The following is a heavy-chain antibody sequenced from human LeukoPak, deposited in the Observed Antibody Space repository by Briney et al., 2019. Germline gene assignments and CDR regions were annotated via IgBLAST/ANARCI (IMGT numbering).Heavy chain of an antibody. CDR3: ASEGYDSSGYYSGFDY. J-gene: IGHJ4*02. Sequence: SETLSLTCTVSGGSISSYYWSWLRQPPGKGLEWIRYIYYSGSTNYNPSLKSRVTISVDTSKNQFSLKLSSVTAADTAVYYCASEGYDSSGYYSGFDYWGQGTLVTVSS. D-gene: IGHD3-22*01. V-gene: IGHV4-59*01. CDR1: GGSISSYY. CDR2: IYYSGST.